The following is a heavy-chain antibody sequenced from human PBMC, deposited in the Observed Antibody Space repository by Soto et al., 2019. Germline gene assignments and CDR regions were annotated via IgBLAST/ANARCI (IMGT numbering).Heavy chain of an antibody. CDR1: GFTVSSNY. J-gene: IGHJ4*02. V-gene: IGHV3-66*01. D-gene: IGHD2-15*01. Sequence: EVQLVESGGGLVQPGGSLRLSCAASGFTVSSNYMSWVRQAPGKGLEWVSVIYNGGSTYYADSVKGRFTISRDNSKNTLYLQMNGLRAEDTAVYYCARVAVIADWGLDYWGQGTLVTVSS. CDR3: ARVAVIADWGLDY. CDR2: IYNGGST.